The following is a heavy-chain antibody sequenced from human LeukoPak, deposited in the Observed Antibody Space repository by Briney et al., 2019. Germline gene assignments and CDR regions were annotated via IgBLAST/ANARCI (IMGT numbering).Heavy chain of an antibody. CDR2: IYPGDSDT. D-gene: IGHD1-7*01. J-gene: IGHJ5*02. CDR3: ARRGIGITGTIYNWFDP. Sequence: GESLKISCKGSGYTFTNYWIGWVRQMPGKGLEWMGIIYPGDSDTRYSPSFQGQVTISADKSISTAYLQWSGLKASDTAMYYCARRGIGITGTIYNWFDPWGQGTLVTVSS. CDR1: GYTFTNYW. V-gene: IGHV5-51*01.